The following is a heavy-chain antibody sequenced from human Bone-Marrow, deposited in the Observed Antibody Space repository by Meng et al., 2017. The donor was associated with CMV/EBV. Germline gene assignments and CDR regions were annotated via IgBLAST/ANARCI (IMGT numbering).Heavy chain of an antibody. V-gene: IGHV4-31*02. CDR3: ARRGSVVIASGAPAFYFDL. CDR1: ISNGDYY. CDR2: VYYSGST. J-gene: IGHJ4*02. Sequence: ISNGDYYWTWIRQYPGEGLEWIGYVYYSGSTYYNPSLKSRVAMSVDTSKNQFSLTLNYVTAADTAVYYCARRGSVVIASGAPAFYFDLWGQGTPVTVSS. D-gene: IGHD6-13*01.